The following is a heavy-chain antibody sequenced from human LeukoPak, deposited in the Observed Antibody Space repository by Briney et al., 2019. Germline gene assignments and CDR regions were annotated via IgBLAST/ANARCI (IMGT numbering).Heavy chain of an antibody. Sequence: GGSLRLSCAASGFTFSSYAMSWVRQAPGKGLEWVSAISGSGGSTYYADSVKGRFTISRDNAKNSLYLQMNSLRAEDTAVYYCARDLLDTAMVSDYWGQGTLVTVSS. D-gene: IGHD5-18*01. CDR1: GFTFSSYA. V-gene: IGHV3-23*01. CDR3: ARDLLDTAMVSDY. CDR2: ISGSGGST. J-gene: IGHJ4*02.